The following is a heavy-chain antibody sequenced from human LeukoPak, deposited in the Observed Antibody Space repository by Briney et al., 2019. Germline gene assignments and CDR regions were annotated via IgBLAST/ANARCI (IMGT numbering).Heavy chain of an antibody. Sequence: GGSLRLSCAASGFTFSSYEMNWVRQAPGKGLEWVSYISTAGDVIYYADSVKGRFTISRDNAKSSLYLQIKSLRVDDTALYFCVRRDYGGYWGMGVWGKGTTVTVSS. CDR1: GFTFSSYE. J-gene: IGHJ6*04. CDR2: ISTAGDVI. V-gene: IGHV3-48*03. CDR3: VRRDYGGYWGMGV. D-gene: IGHD4-23*01.